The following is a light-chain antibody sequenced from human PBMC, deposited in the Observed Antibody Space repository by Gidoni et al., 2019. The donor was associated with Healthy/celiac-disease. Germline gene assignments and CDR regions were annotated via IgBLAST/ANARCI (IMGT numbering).Light chain of an antibody. CDR2: EVS. J-gene: IGLJ2*01. V-gene: IGLV2-14*01. CDR1: SSDVGGYNY. Sequence: QSALTQPSSVAGSPCQSITISCTGTSSDVGGYNYVSLYQQHPGKAPKLMIYEVSNRPSGVSNRFSGSKSGNTASLTISGLQAEDEADYYCSSYTSSSPVVFGGGTKLTVL. CDR3: SSYTSSSPVV.